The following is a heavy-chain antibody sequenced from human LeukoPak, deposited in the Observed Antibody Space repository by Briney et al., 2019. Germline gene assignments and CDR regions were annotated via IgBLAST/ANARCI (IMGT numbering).Heavy chain of an antibody. D-gene: IGHD3-10*01. V-gene: IGHV4-39*07. CDR3: ARGCPLLLWFGELRGDWFDP. Sequence: SETLSLTCTVSGGSISSSSFYWSWIRQPPGKGLEWIGEINHSGSTNYNPSLNSRVTISVNTSKNQFSLKLSSVTAADTAVYYCARGCPLLLWFGELRGDWFDPWGQGTLVTVSS. CDR2: INHSGST. CDR1: GGSISSSSFY. J-gene: IGHJ5*02.